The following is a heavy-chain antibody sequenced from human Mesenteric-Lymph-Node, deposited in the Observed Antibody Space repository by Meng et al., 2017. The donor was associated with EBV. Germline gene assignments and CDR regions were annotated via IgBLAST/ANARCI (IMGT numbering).Heavy chain of an antibody. J-gene: IGHJ4*01. V-gene: IGHV3-33*01. CDR3: VRDRGNSYFDY. Sequence: VQVVEAGGGVVQPGRSLRLSCAASGFTFRNHGMHWVRQAPGKGLEWVTIIWYDGSNTYYVDSVKGRFTISRDNSKNMLYLQMNSLRAEDTAVYYCVRDRGNSYFDYWGQGTLVTVSS. CDR2: IWYDGSNT. CDR1: GFTFRNHG. D-gene: IGHD3-10*01.